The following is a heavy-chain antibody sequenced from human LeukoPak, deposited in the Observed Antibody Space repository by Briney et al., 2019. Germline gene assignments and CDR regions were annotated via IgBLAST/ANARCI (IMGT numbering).Heavy chain of an antibody. CDR1: GGSISRSSYY. D-gene: IGHD6-19*01. V-gene: IGHV4-39*07. CDR3: ASPGEYSSGWYPL. Sequence: SETLSLTCSVSGGSISRSSYYWGWISQPPGKGLEWLGNIHYTGSTFSNPSLKSRVTISVDTSKNQLSLNLRSVTAADTAVYYCASPGEYSSGWYPLWGQGTLVTVSS. J-gene: IGHJ4*02. CDR2: IHYTGST.